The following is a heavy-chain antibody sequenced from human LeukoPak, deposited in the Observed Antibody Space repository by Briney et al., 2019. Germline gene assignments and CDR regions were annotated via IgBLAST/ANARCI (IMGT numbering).Heavy chain of an antibody. CDR2: IYYSGST. V-gene: IGHV4-39*07. CDR1: GGSISSSSYY. J-gene: IGHJ4*02. Sequence: SETLSLTCTVSGGSISSSSYYWGWIRQPPGKGLEWIGSIYYSGSTNYNPSLKSRVTISVDTSKNQFSLKLSSVTAADTAVYYCAGSNYGVNFDYWGQGTLVTVSS. D-gene: IGHD4-17*01. CDR3: AGSNYGVNFDY.